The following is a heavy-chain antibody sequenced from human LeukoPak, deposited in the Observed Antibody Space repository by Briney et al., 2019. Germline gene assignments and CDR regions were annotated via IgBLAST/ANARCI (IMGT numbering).Heavy chain of an antibody. V-gene: IGHV3-23*01. CDR1: GFTFSSFA. CDR3: AKGGGWSGFFPLFLAS. J-gene: IGHJ4*02. D-gene: IGHD3-3*01. Sequence: GGSLRLSCAASGFTFSSFAMTWVRQTPAKGLEGVAGISGGSDSSYLGDSAKGRFTISRDNSRGTVYLQMNSLRVEDTAVYHCAKGGGWSGFFPLFLASWGQGTLVTVSS. CDR2: ISGGSDSS.